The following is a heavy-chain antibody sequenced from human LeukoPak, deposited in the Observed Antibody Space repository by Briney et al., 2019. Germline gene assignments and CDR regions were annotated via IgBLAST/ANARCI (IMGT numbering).Heavy chain of an antibody. CDR3: ARDRGQLLYNWFDP. D-gene: IGHD2-2*02. CDR1: SGYY. J-gene: IGHJ5*02. Sequence: SGYYWSWIRQPPGKGLEWIGSIYYSGSTYYNPSLKSRVTISVDTSKNQFSLKLSSVTAADTAVYYCARDRGQLLYNWFDPWGQGTLVTVSS. V-gene: IGHV4-39*07. CDR2: IYYSGST.